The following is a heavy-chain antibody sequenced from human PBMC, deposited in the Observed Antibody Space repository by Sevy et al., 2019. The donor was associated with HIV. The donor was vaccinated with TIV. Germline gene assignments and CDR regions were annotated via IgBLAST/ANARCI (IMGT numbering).Heavy chain of an antibody. Sequence: GGSPRLSCAASGFTFSSYAMHWVRQAPGKGLEWVAVISYDGSNKYYADSVKGRFTISRDNSKNTLYLQMNSLRAEDTAVYYCARDRDYYDSSGPDYWGQGTLVTVSS. J-gene: IGHJ4*02. CDR2: ISYDGSNK. D-gene: IGHD3-22*01. CDR1: GFTFSSYA. V-gene: IGHV3-30-3*01. CDR3: ARDRDYYDSSGPDY.